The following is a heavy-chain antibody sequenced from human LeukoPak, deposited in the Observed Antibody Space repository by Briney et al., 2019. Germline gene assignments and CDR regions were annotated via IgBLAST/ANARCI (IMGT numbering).Heavy chain of an antibody. CDR3: ARGIDNYYYYMDV. CDR1: GFTFSSYW. Sequence: PGGSLRLSCAASGFTFSSYWMSWVRQAPGKGLEWVANIKQDGSEKYYVDSVKGRFTISRDNAKNSLYLQMNSLRVEDTAVYYCARGIDNYYYYMDVWGKGTTVTVSS. V-gene: IGHV3-7*01. J-gene: IGHJ6*03. CDR2: IKQDGSEK.